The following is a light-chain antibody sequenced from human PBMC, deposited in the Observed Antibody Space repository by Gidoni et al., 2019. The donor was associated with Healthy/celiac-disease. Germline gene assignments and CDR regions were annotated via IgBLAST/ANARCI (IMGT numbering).Light chain of an antibody. CDR3: QQYNTLVT. CDR2: KAS. V-gene: IGKV1-5*03. CDR1: QSISSW. Sequence: DIQMTQSPSTLSASVGDRVTITCRASQSISSWLAWYQQKPGKAPKLLIYKASSLESGVPSRFSGSGSGTEFTLTISSLQPDDFATYYCQQYNTLVTFGPXTKVDIK. J-gene: IGKJ3*01.